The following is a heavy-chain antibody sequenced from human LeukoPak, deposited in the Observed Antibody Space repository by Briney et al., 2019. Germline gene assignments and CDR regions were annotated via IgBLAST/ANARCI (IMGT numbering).Heavy chain of an antibody. CDR1: GFTFSSYG. CDR2: ISYDGSNK. D-gene: IGHD6-19*01. CDR3: AKGNGYSSGWYDSWGY. V-gene: IGHV3-30*18. Sequence: GGSLRLSCAASGFTFSSYGMHWVRQAPGKGLEWVAVISYDGSNKYYADSVKGRFTISRDNSKNTLYLQMNSLRAEDTAVCYCAKGNGYSSGWYDSWGYWGQGTLVTVSS. J-gene: IGHJ4*02.